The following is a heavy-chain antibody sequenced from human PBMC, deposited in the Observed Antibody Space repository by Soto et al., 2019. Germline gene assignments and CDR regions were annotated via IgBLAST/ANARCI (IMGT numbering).Heavy chain of an antibody. CDR1: GYTFTGYY. CDR2: INPNSGGT. Sequence: QVQLVQSGAEVKKPGASVKVSCKASGYTFTGYYMHWVRQAPGQGLEWMGWINPNSGGTNYAQKFQCWVTMTRDTSISEAYMELSRLRSDDTAVYYCARAGHYYDSSGYYYLDAFDIWGQGTMVTVSS. V-gene: IGHV1-2*04. J-gene: IGHJ3*02. D-gene: IGHD3-22*01. CDR3: ARAGHYYDSSGYYYLDAFDI.